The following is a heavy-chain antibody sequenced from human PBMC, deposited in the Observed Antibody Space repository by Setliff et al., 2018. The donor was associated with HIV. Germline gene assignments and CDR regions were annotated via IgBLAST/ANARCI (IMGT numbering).Heavy chain of an antibody. Sequence: ASVKVSCKASGYSFTSYAMHWVRQAPGQRLEWMGWINAGNGDTYYAQNLQGRVTLTTDTSTSTAYMELRSLRSDDTAVYYCARFPNPSQIVVVMPPDYWGQGTLVTVSS. CDR2: INAGNGDT. CDR3: ARFPNPSQIVVVMPPDY. V-gene: IGHV1-3*01. D-gene: IGHD3-22*01. J-gene: IGHJ4*02. CDR1: GYSFTSYA.